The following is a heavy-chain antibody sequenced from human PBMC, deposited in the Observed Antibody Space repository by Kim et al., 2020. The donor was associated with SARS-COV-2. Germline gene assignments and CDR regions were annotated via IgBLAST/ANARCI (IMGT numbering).Heavy chain of an antibody. Sequence: GGSLRLSCAASGFTFSSYGMHWVRQAPGKGLEWVAVISYDGSNKYYADSVKGRFTISRDNSKNTLYLQMNSLRAEDTAVYYCAKLWSYCGGDCSWVYWGQGTLVTVSS. J-gene: IGHJ4*02. CDR3: AKLWSYCGGDCSWVY. V-gene: IGHV3-30*18. CDR1: GFTFSSYG. D-gene: IGHD2-21*01. CDR2: ISYDGSNK.